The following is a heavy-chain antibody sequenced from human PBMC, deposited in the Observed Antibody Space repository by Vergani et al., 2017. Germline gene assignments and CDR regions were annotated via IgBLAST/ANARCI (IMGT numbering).Heavy chain of an antibody. D-gene: IGHD3/OR15-3a*01. J-gene: IGHJ6*03. CDR3: AKEGTSTYYYYYMDV. CDR1: GFTFSSYG. Sequence: VQLVESGGGLVKPGGSLRLSCAASGFTFSSYGMHWVRQAPGKGLEWVAVISYDGSNKYYADSVKGRFTISRDNSKNTLYLQMNSLRAEDTAVYYCAKEGTSTYYYYYMDVWGKGTTVTVSS. V-gene: IGHV3-30*18. CDR2: ISYDGSNK.